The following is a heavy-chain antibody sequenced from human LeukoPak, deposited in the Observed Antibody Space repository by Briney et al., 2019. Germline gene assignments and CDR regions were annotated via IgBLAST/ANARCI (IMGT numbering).Heavy chain of an antibody. CDR2: MNPNSGNT. V-gene: IGHV1-8*01. Sequence: GASVKVSCKASGYTFTSYDINWVRQATGQGLEWMGWMNPNSGNTGYAQKFQGRVTMTRNTSISIAYMELSSLRSEDTAVYYCARGSTYYYDSSGYYYGYWGQGTLVTVSS. J-gene: IGHJ4*02. D-gene: IGHD3-22*01. CDR1: GYTFTSYD. CDR3: ARGSTYYYDSSGYYYGY.